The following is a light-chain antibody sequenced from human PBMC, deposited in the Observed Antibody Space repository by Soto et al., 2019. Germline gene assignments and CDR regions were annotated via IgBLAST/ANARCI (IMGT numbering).Light chain of an antibody. CDR3: QQSYSTPPT. CDR2: AAS. V-gene: IGKV1-39*01. Sequence: DIQMTQSPSSLSASVGDRVTITCRASQSISSYLNWYQQKPGKAPKLLIYAASSLQSGVPSSFSGSGSGTDFTLTISSLQPEDFATYYCQQSYSTPPTFGQGTRLAIK. J-gene: IGKJ5*01. CDR1: QSISSY.